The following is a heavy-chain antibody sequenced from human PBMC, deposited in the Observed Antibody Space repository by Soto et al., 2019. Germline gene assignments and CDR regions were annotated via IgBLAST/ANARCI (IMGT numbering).Heavy chain of an antibody. Sequence: GGSLRLSCVVSGFRFSGYTIHWVRQAPGRRLEWVALISYDGSEKYQAESVKGRFTIFRDNPKNTLYLQMNSLRAEDTAVYYCAKDYGGLRPGEYYMDVWGKGTTVTVSS. CDR1: GFRFSGYT. D-gene: IGHD4-17*01. V-gene: IGHV3-30*18. CDR2: ISYDGSEK. J-gene: IGHJ6*03. CDR3: AKDYGGLRPGEYYMDV.